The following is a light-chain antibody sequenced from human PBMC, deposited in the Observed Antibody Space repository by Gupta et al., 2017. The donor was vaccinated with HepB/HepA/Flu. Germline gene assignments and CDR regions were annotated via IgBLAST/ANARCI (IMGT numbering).Light chain of an antibody. CDR2: EVT. CDR3: CSYAGSGTVI. V-gene: IGLV2-23*02. Sequence: QSALTQPASVSGSPGQSFTISCTGTSSDVGNYNFVSWFQQYPGKAPKLMICEVTKRPSGVSSRFSGSKSGNTASLTISGLQAEDEADYYCCSYAGSGTVIFGGGTKLTVL. J-gene: IGLJ2*01. CDR1: SSDVGNYNF.